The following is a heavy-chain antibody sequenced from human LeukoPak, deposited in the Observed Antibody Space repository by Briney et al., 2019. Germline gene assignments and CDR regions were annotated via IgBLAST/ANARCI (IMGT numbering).Heavy chain of an antibody. V-gene: IGHV3-30*03. CDR2: ISYDGSNK. D-gene: IGHD1-7*01. Sequence: PGGSLRLSCAASGFTFSSYGMHWVRQAPGKGLEWVAVISYDGSNKYYADSVKGRFTISRDNSKNTLYLQMNSLRAEDTAVYYCATAPVTGTTFEYYYYGMDVWGQGTTVTVSS. J-gene: IGHJ6*02. CDR1: GFTFSSYG. CDR3: ATAPVTGTTFEYYYYGMDV.